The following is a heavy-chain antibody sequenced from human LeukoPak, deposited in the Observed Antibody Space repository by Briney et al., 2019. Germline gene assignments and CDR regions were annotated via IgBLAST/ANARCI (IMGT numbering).Heavy chain of an antibody. J-gene: IGHJ4*02. CDR1: GFTFSSYD. D-gene: IGHD3-10*01. V-gene: IGHV3-13*01. CDR2: IGTAGDT. Sequence: PGGSLRLSCAASGFTFSSYDMHWVRQATGRGLEWVSAIGTAGDTYYPGSVKGRFTISRENAKNSLYLQMNSLRAGDTAVYYCARLRFGYFDYWGQGTLVTVPS. CDR3: ARLRFGYFDY.